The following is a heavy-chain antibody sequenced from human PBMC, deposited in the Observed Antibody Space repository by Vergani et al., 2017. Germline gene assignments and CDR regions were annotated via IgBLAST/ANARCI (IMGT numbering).Heavy chain of an antibody. V-gene: IGHV3-30*02. J-gene: IGHJ4*02. CDR2: IQFDGSNQ. Sequence: QVQLVESGGGVVQRGGSLRLSCATSGFTFSNYDMQWIRQGPGKGLEFVAFIQFDGSNQYYADSVKGRFTLSRDFSKNTLYLQMNSLRTDDTATYYCAKHFSGWGIDYWGKGTQV. CDR1: GFTFSNYD. D-gene: IGHD6-19*01. CDR3: AKHFSGWGIDY.